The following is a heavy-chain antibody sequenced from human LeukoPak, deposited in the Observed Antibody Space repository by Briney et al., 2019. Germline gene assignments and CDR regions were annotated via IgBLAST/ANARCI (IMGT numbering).Heavy chain of an antibody. CDR3: AKDRRGITIFGVAMDV. Sequence: GGSLRLSCAASGFTFSSYAMSWVRQAPGKGLEWVSAISGSGGSTYYADSVKGRFTISRDNSKNTLYLQMNSLRAEDTAVYYCAKDRRGITIFGVAMDVWGQGTTVTVSS. CDR1: GFTFSSYA. D-gene: IGHD3-3*01. J-gene: IGHJ6*02. CDR2: ISGSGGST. V-gene: IGHV3-23*01.